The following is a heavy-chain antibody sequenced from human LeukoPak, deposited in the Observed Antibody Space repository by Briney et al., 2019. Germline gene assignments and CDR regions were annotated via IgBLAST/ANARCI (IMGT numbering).Heavy chain of an antibody. CDR2: IYPGDSVT. J-gene: IGHJ4*02. D-gene: IGHD6-19*01. CDR3: ARFEGYSSGWSIPYYFDY. CDR1: GYSFTSYW. Sequence: GESLKISCKGSGYSFTSYWIGWVRQMPGKGLEWMGIIYPGDSVTRYSPSFQGQVTISADKSISTAYLQWSSLKASDTAMYYCARFEGYSSGWSIPYYFDYWGQGTLVTVSS. V-gene: IGHV5-51*01.